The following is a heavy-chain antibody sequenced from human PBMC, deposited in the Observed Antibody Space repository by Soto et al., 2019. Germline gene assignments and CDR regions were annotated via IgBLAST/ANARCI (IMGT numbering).Heavy chain of an antibody. CDR3: ARDRMYSSTWYSY. D-gene: IGHD6-13*01. J-gene: IGHJ4*02. Sequence: QVQLVESGGGLVKPGGSLRLSCAASGFIFSDYYMSWIRQAPGKGLEWVSYISSSGGIVYYTDSVKGRFTISRNNAQNSQYLQMSGLTAEDTAVYYCARDRMYSSTWYSYWGQGTLVTVSS. V-gene: IGHV3-11*01. CDR2: ISSSGGIV. CDR1: GFIFSDYY.